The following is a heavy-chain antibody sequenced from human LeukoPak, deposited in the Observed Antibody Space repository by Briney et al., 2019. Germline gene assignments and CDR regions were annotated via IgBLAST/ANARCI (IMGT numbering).Heavy chain of an antibody. D-gene: IGHD6-13*01. J-gene: IGHJ4*02. CDR1: KFMFSTYW. V-gene: IGHV3-7*03. CDR3: ARVILSIPQQSIDEPFYFGF. Sequence: PGGSLRLSCAASKFMFSTYWMSWVRQTPGKGLEWVANIKRDGTEKYYVDSVKGRFTISRDNTKNSLYLQMDSLRAEDTAIYYCARVILSIPQQSIDEPFYFGFWGQGTLVTVSS. CDR2: IKRDGTEK.